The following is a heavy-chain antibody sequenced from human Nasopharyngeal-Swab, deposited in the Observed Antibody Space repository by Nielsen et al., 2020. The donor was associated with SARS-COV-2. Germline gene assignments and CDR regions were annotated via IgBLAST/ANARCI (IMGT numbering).Heavy chain of an antibody. CDR2: INHSGSI. Sequence: SDTMSLTCAVYGGSFSGYYWGWIRQSPGKGLEWIGEINHSGSINYNLSLKSRVTISVETSKNQFSLKLSSVTAADTAVYYCARGRGITVTTPSPVFDYWGQGTLVTVSS. CDR3: ARGRGITVTTPSPVFDY. J-gene: IGHJ4*02. D-gene: IGHD1-20*01. CDR1: GGSFSGYY. V-gene: IGHV4-34*01.